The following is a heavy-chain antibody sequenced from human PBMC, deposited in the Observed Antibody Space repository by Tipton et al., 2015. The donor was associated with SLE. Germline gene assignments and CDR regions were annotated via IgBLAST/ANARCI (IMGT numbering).Heavy chain of an antibody. Sequence: GSLRFSCAASGFTFSSYEMNWVRQAPGKGLEWVSYISSSGSTIYYADSVKGRFTISRDNAKKSLYLQMNSLRDEDTAFYYCAISIRFLEWSFDYWGQETLVTVSS. CDR1: GFTFSSYE. V-gene: IGHV3-48*03. CDR3: AISIRFLEWSFDY. CDR2: ISSSGSTI. J-gene: IGHJ4*02. D-gene: IGHD3-3*01.